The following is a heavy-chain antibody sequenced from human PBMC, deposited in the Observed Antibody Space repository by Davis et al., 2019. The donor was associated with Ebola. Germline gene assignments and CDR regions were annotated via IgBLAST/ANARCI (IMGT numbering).Heavy chain of an antibody. D-gene: IGHD3-16*01. CDR3: TTDPGMMITFGGVVNHYGMDV. V-gene: IGHV3-15*01. Sequence: GGSLRLSCVASGFTFSNAWMAWVRQAPGKGLEWVGRIKTNGDGGTVAYAAPGKGRFTISRDDAELTLYLEMKSLKTEDTAIYYCTTDPGMMITFGGVVNHYGMDVWGQGTTVTVSS. J-gene: IGHJ6*02. CDR2: IKTNGDGGTV. CDR1: GFTFSNAW.